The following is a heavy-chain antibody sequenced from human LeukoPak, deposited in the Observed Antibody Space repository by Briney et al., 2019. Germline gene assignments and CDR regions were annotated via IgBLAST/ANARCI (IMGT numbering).Heavy chain of an antibody. D-gene: IGHD1-26*01. J-gene: IGHJ5*02. CDR2: IYSGGNT. CDR1: GFTFSDYY. V-gene: IGHV3-53*01. CDR3: TRGPVGGFDA. Sequence: GGSLRLSCAASGFTFSDYYMSWIRQAPGKGLEWVSVIYSGGNTYYADSVKGRFTISRDNSKNTLYLQMNSLRADDTAVYYCTRGPVGGFDAWGQGTLVTVSS.